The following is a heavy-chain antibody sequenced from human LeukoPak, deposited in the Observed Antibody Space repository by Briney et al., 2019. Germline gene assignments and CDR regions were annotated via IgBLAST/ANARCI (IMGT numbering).Heavy chain of an antibody. CDR3: ARDLRGLLWFGDNYYYMDV. J-gene: IGHJ6*03. CDR2: INPNSGGT. V-gene: IGHV1-2*02. D-gene: IGHD3-10*01. CDR1: GYTFTGYY. Sequence: GASVKVSCKASGYTFTGYYMHWVRQAPGQGLEWMGWINPNSGGTNYAQKFQGRVTMTRDTSISTAYMELSRLRSDDTAVYYCARDLRGLLWFGDNYYYMDVWGKGTTVTVSS.